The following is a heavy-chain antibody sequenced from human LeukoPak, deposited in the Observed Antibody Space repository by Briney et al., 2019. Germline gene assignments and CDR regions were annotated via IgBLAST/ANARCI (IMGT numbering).Heavy chain of an antibody. CDR3: AREWRGSVDAFDI. CDR1: GFTVSTNY. CDR2: IYSDGST. Sequence: TGGSLRLSCAASGFTVSTNYMTWVRQAPGKGLEWVSFIYSDGSTYYADSVKGRFTISRDNSKNTLYLQMNSLRAEDTAVYYCAREWRGSVDAFDIWGQGTMVTVSS. J-gene: IGHJ3*02. V-gene: IGHV3-53*01. D-gene: IGHD3-10*01.